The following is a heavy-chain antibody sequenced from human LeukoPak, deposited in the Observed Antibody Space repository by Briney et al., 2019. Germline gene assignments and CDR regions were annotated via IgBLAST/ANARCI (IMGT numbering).Heavy chain of an antibody. J-gene: IGHJ4*02. Sequence: GGSLRLSCAASGFTFDDYAMHWVRQAPGKGLEWVSGISWNSGSIGYADSVKGRFTISRDNAKNSLYLQMNSLRAADTAVYYCAILAAAGTNFDYWGQGTLVTVS. CDR2: ISWNSGSI. D-gene: IGHD6-13*01. CDR1: GFTFDDYA. CDR3: AILAAAGTNFDY. V-gene: IGHV3-9*01.